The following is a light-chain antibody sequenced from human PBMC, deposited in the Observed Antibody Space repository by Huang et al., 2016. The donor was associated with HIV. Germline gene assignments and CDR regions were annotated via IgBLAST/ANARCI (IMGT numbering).Light chain of an antibody. CDR3: QQYYASPQT. J-gene: IGKJ1*01. V-gene: IGKV4-1*01. CDR1: QSVFSTSTNKDY. Sequence: DIVMAQSPVSLAVSLGERATLTCRSSQSVFSTSTNKDYLAWFQQKPGKPPKLLLFWSSTREVGVPDRFSGSGSGTHFTLTIANLEADDAAIYYCQQYYASPQTFGQGTRV. CDR2: WSS.